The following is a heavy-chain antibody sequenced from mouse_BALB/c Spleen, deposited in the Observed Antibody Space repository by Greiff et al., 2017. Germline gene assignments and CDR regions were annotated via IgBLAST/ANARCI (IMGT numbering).Heavy chain of an antibody. J-gene: IGHJ1*01. Sequence: EVNVVESGGGLVQPGGSRKLSCAASGFTFSSFGMHWVRQAPEKGLEWVAYISSGSSTIYYADTVKGRFTISRDNPKNTLFLQMTSLRSEDTAMYYCARLGRGDWYFDVWGAGTTVTVSS. V-gene: IGHV5-17*02. CDR3: ARLGRGDWYFDV. D-gene: IGHD4-1*01. CDR1: GFTFSSFG. CDR2: ISSGSSTI.